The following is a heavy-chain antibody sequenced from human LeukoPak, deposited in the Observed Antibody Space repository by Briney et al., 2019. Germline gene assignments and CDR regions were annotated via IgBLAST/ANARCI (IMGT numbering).Heavy chain of an antibody. V-gene: IGHV4-59*01. CDR1: GGSISSYY. J-gene: IGHJ6*03. Sequence: PSETLSLTCTVSGGSISSYYWSWIRQPPGKGLEWIGYIYYSGSTNYNPSLKSRVTISVDTSKNQFSLKLSSVTAADTAVYYCARAVAGSPYYYYYMDVWGNGTTVTVSS. CDR3: ARAVAGSPYYYYYMDV. D-gene: IGHD6-19*01. CDR2: IYYSGST.